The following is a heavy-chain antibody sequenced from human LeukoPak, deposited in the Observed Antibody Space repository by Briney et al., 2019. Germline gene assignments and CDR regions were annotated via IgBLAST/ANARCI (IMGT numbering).Heavy chain of an antibody. CDR1: GFTFSSYA. D-gene: IGHD3-9*01. CDR2: ISGSGGST. V-gene: IGHV3-23*01. Sequence: PGGSLRLSCAASGFTFSSYAMSWVRQAPGKGLEWVSAISGSGGSTYYADSVKGRFTISRDNAKNSLYLQMNSLRAEDTAVYYCARDWYYDILTGYEHPSSYYWGQGILVTVSS. CDR3: ARDWYYDILTGYEHPSSYY. J-gene: IGHJ4*02.